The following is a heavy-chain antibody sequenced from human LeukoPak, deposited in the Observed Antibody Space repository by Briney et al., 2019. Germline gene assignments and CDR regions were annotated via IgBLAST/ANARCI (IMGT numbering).Heavy chain of an antibody. V-gene: IGHV3-53*01. CDR1: GFTFSNNY. CDR3: ARDLAPEAFDI. J-gene: IGHJ3*02. Sequence: GGSLRLSCAASGFTFSNNYMSWVRQAPGKGLEWVSVIYSGGSTYYADSVKGRFTISRDNSKNTLYLQMNSLRADDTAVYYCARDLAPEAFDIWGQGTMVTVSS. CDR2: IYSGGST.